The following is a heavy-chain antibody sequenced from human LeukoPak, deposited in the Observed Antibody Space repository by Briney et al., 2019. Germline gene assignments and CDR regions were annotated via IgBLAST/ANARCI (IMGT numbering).Heavy chain of an antibody. CDR1: GFTFSSYA. J-gene: IGHJ4*02. CDR3: ARDNRHYDSSGYLDY. Sequence: GGSLRLSCAASGFTFSSYAMHWVRQAPGKGLEWVAVISYDGSNKYYADSVKGRFTISRDNSKNTLYLQMNSLRAEDTAVYYCARDNRHYDSSGYLDYWGRGTLVTVSS. CDR2: ISYDGSNK. V-gene: IGHV3-30*04. D-gene: IGHD3-22*01.